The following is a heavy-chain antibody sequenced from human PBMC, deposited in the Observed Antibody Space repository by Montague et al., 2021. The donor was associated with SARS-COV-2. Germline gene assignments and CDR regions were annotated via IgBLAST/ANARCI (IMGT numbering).Heavy chain of an antibody. V-gene: IGHV3-23*01. D-gene: IGHD5-12*01. CDR3: VKVRDSGYDYPNGFDS. J-gene: IGHJ5*01. CDR2: ISGASVRI. Sequence: SLRLSCAASGFSFSRYAMSWVRQAPGKGLEWVSGISGASVRIYYADSVRGRLTISRDNSKNTLDVQMNSLRAEDTAVYYCVKVRDSGYDYPNGFDSWGQGTLVTVSS. CDR1: GFSFSRYA.